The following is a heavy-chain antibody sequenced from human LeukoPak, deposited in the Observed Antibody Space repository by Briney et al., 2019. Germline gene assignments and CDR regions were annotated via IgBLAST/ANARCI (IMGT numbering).Heavy chain of an antibody. CDR2: ISTSGSTI. V-gene: IGHV3-48*03. CDR1: GFTFSSYE. D-gene: IGHD2-15*01. CDR3: ARGEVITASLPDFYYYYMDV. J-gene: IGHJ6*03. Sequence: PGGSLRLSCAASGFTFSSYEMNWVRRAPGKGLEWVSHISTSGSTIYYANSVKGRFTISRDNAKNSLYLQMNSLRAEDTAVYYCARGEVITASLPDFYYYYMDVWGKGTTVTISS.